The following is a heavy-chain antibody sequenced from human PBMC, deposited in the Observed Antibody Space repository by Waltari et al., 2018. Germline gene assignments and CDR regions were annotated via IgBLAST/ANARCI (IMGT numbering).Heavy chain of an antibody. Sequence: EVQLVESGGGLVQPGGSLRLSCAASGITFSSYWMSWVRQAPGKGLEWVANIKQDGSEKYYVDSVKGRFTISRDNAKNSLYLQMNSLRAEDTAVYYCARGYSSSPYYYYGMDVWGQGTTVTVSS. CDR3: ARGYSSSPYYYYGMDV. CDR2: IKQDGSEK. CDR1: GITFSSYW. D-gene: IGHD6-13*01. J-gene: IGHJ6*02. V-gene: IGHV3-7*01.